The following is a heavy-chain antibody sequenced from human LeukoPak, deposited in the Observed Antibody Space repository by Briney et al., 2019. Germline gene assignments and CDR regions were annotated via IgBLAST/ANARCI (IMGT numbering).Heavy chain of an antibody. D-gene: IGHD6-13*01. Sequence: GGSLRLSCAAPGFTFSDEYMSWIRQAPGKGLEWISCVSNSGSSIYYADSVKGRFSIPRDNVKNSLYLQMNSLRVEDTAVYYCARDGAYSASNFWGQGTMVAVSS. CDR2: VSNSGSSI. CDR1: GFTFSDEY. J-gene: IGHJ3*01. CDR3: ARDGAYSASNF. V-gene: IGHV3-11*01.